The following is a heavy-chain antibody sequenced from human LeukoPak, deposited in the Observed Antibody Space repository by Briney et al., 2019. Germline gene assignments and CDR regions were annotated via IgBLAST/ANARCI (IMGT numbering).Heavy chain of an antibody. CDR1: GFTFSNYA. CDR3: ARDYCSGVSCYYFGY. D-gene: IGHD2-15*01. J-gene: IGHJ4*02. Sequence: GGSLRLSCAASGFTFSNYAMIWVRQAPGKGLEWVSSISRSSSYRYYADSVKGRFTTSRDNAKNSLYLQMNSLRAEDTAVYYCARDYCSGVSCYYFGYWGQGTLVTVSS. V-gene: IGHV3-21*01. CDR2: ISRSSSYR.